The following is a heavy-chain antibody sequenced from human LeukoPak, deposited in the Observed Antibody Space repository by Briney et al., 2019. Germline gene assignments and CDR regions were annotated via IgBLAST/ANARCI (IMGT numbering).Heavy chain of an antibody. Sequence: PSETLSLTCTVAGGSISSDVHYWDWIRQAPGKGLEWIGSLLYNGNTWYNPSLESRVTISVDTSENQFSLRLTSVNAADTALYFCARRGSGNGGTYAGMDVWGPGTSVTVSS. J-gene: IGHJ6*02. CDR1: GGSISSDVHY. CDR2: LLYNGNT. D-gene: IGHD1-26*01. V-gene: IGHV4-39*01. CDR3: ARRGSGNGGTYAGMDV.